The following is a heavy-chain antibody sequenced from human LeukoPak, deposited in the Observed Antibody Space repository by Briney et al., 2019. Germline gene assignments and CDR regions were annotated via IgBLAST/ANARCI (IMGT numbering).Heavy chain of an antibody. CDR2: IIPIFGTA. J-gene: IGHJ4*02. V-gene: IGHV1-69*01. CDR1: GGTFSSYA. Sequence: SVKASCKASGGTFSSYAISWVRQAPGQGLEWMGGIIPIFGTANYAQKFQGRVTITADESTSIAYMELSSLRSEDTAVYYCARVRYYYDSSGYYYFDYWGQGTLVTVSS. D-gene: IGHD3-22*01. CDR3: ARVRYYYDSSGYYYFDY.